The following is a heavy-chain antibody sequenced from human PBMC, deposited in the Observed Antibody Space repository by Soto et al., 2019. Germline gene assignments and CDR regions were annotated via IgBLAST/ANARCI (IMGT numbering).Heavy chain of an antibody. D-gene: IGHD3-9*01. CDR3: TRGRLTGEVLDI. CDR1: GGTFNTYS. CDR2: IIPKLGVR. Sequence: QVQLVQSGAEVKKPGSSVKVSCKDSGGTFNTYSMFWVRHAPGQGLEWMGRIIPKLGVRNYAQRFQDRVTITADKSTATFHTELSGLGSEDTDLYYGTRGRLTGEVLDIWGQGTMVTVSS. J-gene: IGHJ3*02. V-gene: IGHV1-69*02.